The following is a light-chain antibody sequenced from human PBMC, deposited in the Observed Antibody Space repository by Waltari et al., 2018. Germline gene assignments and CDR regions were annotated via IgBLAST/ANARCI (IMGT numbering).Light chain of an antibody. CDR1: KLGATY. J-gene: IGLJ3*02. CDR3: QAWDSATVV. Sequence: SYGLTQPPSVSVSPGQTADIPFSGHKLGATYVGWYQQEPGQSPVLVICQDRKRPSGIPERFAGSNPGNTATLTISWTHAMDEADYYCQAWDSATVVFGGGTKLTVL. V-gene: IGLV3-1*01. CDR2: QDR.